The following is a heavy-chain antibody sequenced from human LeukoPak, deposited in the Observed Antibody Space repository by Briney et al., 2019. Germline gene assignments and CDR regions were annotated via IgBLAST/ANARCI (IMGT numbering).Heavy chain of an antibody. CDR3: ARGRAFDY. D-gene: IGHD1-26*01. J-gene: IGHJ4*02. V-gene: IGHV3-7*02. Sequence: GGSLRLSCAASGFTFSNFWMSWVRQAPGKGLEWVANIKQDGREKYYVDSVKGRFTISRDNAKNSLYLQINSLRVEDTAVYYCARGRAFDYWGQGTLVTVSS. CDR2: IKQDGREK. CDR1: GFTFSNFW.